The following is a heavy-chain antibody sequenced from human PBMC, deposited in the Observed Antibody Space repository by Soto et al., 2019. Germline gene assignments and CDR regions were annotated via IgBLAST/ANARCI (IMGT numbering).Heavy chain of an antibody. D-gene: IGHD6-6*01. CDR3: AIAWWSSSRWFDP. V-gene: IGHV3-53*02. Sequence: EVQLVETGGGLIQPGGSLRLSCEVTGFTVSSNYMSWVRQAPGKGLEWVSVIYSGGTTYSAGSVKGRFTISRDDSKNTLYIHMNSLRAEDTAVYYCAIAWWSSSRWFDPWGQGTLVTVSS. CDR1: GFTVSSNY. J-gene: IGHJ5*02. CDR2: IYSGGTT.